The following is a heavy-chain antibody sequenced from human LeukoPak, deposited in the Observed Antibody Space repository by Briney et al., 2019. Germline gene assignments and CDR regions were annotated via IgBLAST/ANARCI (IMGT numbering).Heavy chain of an antibody. Sequence: PSQTLSLTCSVSGGSISSGGYYWTWIRQHPGKGLEWIGHISYSGSTYYNPSLQSRVTISVDTSKNQFSLKLSSVTAADTAVYYCASRRDEAWFDPWGQGTLVTVSS. V-gene: IGHV4-31*03. CDR2: ISYSGST. CDR3: ASRRDEAWFDP. CDR1: GGSISSGGYY. D-gene: IGHD5-24*01. J-gene: IGHJ5*02.